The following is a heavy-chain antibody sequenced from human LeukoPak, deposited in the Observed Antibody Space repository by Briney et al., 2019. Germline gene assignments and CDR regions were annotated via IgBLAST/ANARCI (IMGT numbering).Heavy chain of an antibody. J-gene: IGHJ5*02. V-gene: IGHV4-31*03. CDR2: IYYSGST. Sequence: SETLSLTCTVSGGAISSGGYYWSWIRQRPGKGLEWIGYIYYSGSTYYNPSLKSRVTISVDTSKNQFSLNLSSVTAADTAVYYCVRGKAAAGAIWFDPWGQGTLVTVSS. D-gene: IGHD6-13*01. CDR1: GGAISSGGYY. CDR3: VRGKAAAGAIWFDP.